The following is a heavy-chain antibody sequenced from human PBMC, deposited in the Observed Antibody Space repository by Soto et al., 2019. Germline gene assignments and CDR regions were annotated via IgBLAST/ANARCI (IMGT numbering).Heavy chain of an antibody. CDR2: TYYRSKWYN. Sequence: SQTLSLTCAISGDSVSSNSAAWNWIRQSPSRGLEWLGRTYYRSKWYNDYAVSVKSRITINPDTSKNQFSLQLNSVTPEDTAVYYCARHTTTAAAGKIYYYYVLDVWGQGTTVTVSS. CDR1: GDSVSSNSAA. CDR3: ARHTTTAAAGKIYYYYVLDV. J-gene: IGHJ6*02. D-gene: IGHD6-13*01. V-gene: IGHV6-1*01.